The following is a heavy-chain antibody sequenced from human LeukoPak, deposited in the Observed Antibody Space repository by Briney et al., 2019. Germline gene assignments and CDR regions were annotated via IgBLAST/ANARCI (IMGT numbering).Heavy chain of an antibody. CDR2: FFPGDSDT. J-gene: IGHJ6*03. CDR3: ARLDGEAAYYYYYMDV. Sequence: GESLKISCKGSGYSFTSYWNGWVRQMPGKGREWMGIFFPGDSDTRYSPSFQGQVTISADTSISTSYLQWSSLKASDTAMYYCARLDGEAAYYYYYMDVWGKGTTVTVSS. V-gene: IGHV5-51*03. CDR1: GYSFTSYW. D-gene: IGHD6-13*01.